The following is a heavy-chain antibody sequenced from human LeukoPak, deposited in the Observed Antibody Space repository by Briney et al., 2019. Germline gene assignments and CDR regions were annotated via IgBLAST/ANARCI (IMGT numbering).Heavy chain of an antibody. V-gene: IGHV3-74*01. CDR2: INTDGSTT. J-gene: IGHJ4*02. Sequence: GGSLRLSCAASGFTFSGYSMHWVRQAPGKGLVWVSRINTDGSTTTYADSVKGRFAISRDNAKNTLYLQMSSLRAEDTAVYFCARNFYYGHDYWGQGTLVTVSS. CDR1: GFTFSGYS. D-gene: IGHD3-10*01. CDR3: ARNFYYGHDY.